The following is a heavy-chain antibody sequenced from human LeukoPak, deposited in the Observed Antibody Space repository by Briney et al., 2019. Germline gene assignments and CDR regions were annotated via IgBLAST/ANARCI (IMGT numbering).Heavy chain of an antibody. CDR1: GYTFTSYD. D-gene: IGHD3-22*01. CDR2: MNPNSGNT. CDR3: ARLGLYDSSGY. V-gene: IGHV1-8*01. Sequence: ASVKVSCKASGYTFTSYDINWVRQATGQGLEWMGCMNPNSGNTDFAQKFQGRVTMTRNTSINTAYMELSSLKSEDTAIYYCARLGLYDSSGYWGQGTLITVSS. J-gene: IGHJ4*02.